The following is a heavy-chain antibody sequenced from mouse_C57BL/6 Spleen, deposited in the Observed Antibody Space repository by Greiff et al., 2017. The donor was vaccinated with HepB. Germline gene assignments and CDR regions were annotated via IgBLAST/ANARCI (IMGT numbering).Heavy chain of an antibody. Sequence: EVKLMESGGGLVQPGGSMKLSCVASGFTFSNYWMNWVRQSPEKGLEWVAQIRLKSDNYATHYAESVKGRFTISRDDSKSSVYLQMNNLRAEDTGIYYCTNYYDYDWFAYWGQGTLVTVSA. J-gene: IGHJ3*01. D-gene: IGHD2-4*01. V-gene: IGHV6-3*01. CDR1: GFTFSNYW. CDR3: TNYYDYDWFAY. CDR2: IRLKSDNYAT.